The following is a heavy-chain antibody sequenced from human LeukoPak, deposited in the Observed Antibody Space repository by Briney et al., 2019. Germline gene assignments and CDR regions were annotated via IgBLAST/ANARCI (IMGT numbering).Heavy chain of an antibody. CDR2: ISAYNGNT. CDR1: GYTFTSYG. CDR3: ARDGLGIPHFDY. D-gene: IGHD7-27*01. Sequence: GASVKVSCKASGYTFTSYGISWVRQAPGQGLEWMGWISAYNGNTNYAQKLQGRVTITRDTSASTAYMELSSLRSEDTAVYYCARDGLGIPHFDYWGQGTLVTVSS. V-gene: IGHV1-18*01. J-gene: IGHJ4*02.